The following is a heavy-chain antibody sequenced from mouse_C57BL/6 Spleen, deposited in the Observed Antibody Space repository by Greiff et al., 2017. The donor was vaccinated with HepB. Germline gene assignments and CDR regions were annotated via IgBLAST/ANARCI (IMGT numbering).Heavy chain of an antibody. V-gene: IGHV1-50*01. Sequence: VQLQQPGAELVKPGASVKLSCKASGYTFTSYWMQWVKQRPGQGLEWIGEIDPSDSYTNYNQKFKSKATLTVDKSSSTAYMQLSSLTSEDSAVYYCARGSSFAYWGQGTLVTVSA. J-gene: IGHJ3*01. CDR3: ARGSSFAY. CDR1: GYTFTSYW. D-gene: IGHD1-1*01. CDR2: IDPSDSYT.